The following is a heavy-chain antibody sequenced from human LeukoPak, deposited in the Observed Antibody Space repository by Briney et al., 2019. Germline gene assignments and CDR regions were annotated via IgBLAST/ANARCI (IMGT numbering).Heavy chain of an antibody. J-gene: IGHJ3*02. CDR3: ASEGIVGATGAFDI. CDR1: GGSFSGYY. CDR2: INHSGST. Sequence: KPSETLSLTRAVYGGSFSGYYWSWIRQPPGKGLEWIGEINHSGSTNYNPSLKSRVTISVDTSKNQFSLKLSSVTAADTAVYYCASEGIVGATGAFDIWGQGTMVTVSS. D-gene: IGHD1-26*01. V-gene: IGHV4-34*01.